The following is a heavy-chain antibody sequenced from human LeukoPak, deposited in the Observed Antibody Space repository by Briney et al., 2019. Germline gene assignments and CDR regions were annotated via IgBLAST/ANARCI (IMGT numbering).Heavy chain of an antibody. D-gene: IGHD3-3*01. CDR2: ISDSGGNT. CDR3: ARGVRDILSGYYTDYYFYYMDV. J-gene: IGHJ6*03. Sequence: GGSLRLSCAASGFTFSIYGMGWVRQAPGKGLEWVSSISDSGGNTYYAHSAKGRFNISRDNAKNSLYLQMNSLRAEATAVYYCARGVRDILSGYYTDYYFYYMDVWGKGTTVTVSS. CDR1: GFTFSIYG. V-gene: IGHV3-23*01.